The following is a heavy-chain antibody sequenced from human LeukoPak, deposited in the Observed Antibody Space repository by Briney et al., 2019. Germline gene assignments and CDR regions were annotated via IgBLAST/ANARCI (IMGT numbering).Heavy chain of an antibody. D-gene: IGHD3-16*01. CDR2: IYLGDSDV. J-gene: IGHJ4*02. CDR1: GNSFTNSW. CDR3: ARHGGKYSHSIDS. Sequence: GEPLKISCQGSGNSFTNSWIGWVRQMPGKGPEWMGIIYLGDSDVRYSPSFRGQVTISADKSINSAYLQWSSLKDSDTAMYYCARHGGKYSHSIDSWGQGTLVTVSS. V-gene: IGHV5-51*01.